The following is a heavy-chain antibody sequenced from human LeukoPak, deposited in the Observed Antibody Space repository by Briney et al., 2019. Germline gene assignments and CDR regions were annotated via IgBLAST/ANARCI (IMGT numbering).Heavy chain of an antibody. J-gene: IGHJ4*02. D-gene: IGHD3-10*01. Sequence: PSETLSLTCTVSGGSISSYYWGWIRQPPGKGLEWIGSIYYSGSTYYNPSLKSRVTISVDTSKNQFSLKLSSVTAADTAVYYCAPWWDTMVRGDRWGQGTLVTVSS. CDR3: APWWDTMVRGDR. CDR2: IYYSGST. CDR1: GGSISSYY. V-gene: IGHV4-39*01.